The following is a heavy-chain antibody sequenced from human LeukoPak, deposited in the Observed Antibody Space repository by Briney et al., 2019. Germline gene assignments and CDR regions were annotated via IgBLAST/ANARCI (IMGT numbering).Heavy chain of an antibody. CDR3: ARGYGGNSAAFDI. CDR1: GFTLRSFG. CDR2: ISYDGSNK. V-gene: IGHV3-30*03. Sequence: GGSLRLSCLASGFTLRSFGMHWVRQAPGTGLEWVALISYDGSNKNYADSVKGRFTISRDNSKNILYLQMNSLRVEDTAVYFCARGYGGNSAAFDIWGQGTMVTVSS. D-gene: IGHD4-23*01. J-gene: IGHJ3*02.